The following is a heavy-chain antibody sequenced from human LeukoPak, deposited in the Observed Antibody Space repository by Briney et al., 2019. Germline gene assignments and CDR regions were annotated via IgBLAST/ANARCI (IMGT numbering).Heavy chain of an antibody. CDR1: GGSVSSYNSY. CDR2: IYADGSS. D-gene: IGHD3-22*01. J-gene: IGHJ4*02. Sequence: SETLSLTCTVSGGSVSSYNSYWNWPRQPAGQGLEWIGRIYADGSSTYNPSLKSQVPISVEAPKNQCSLRLSSLTAADTAVYYCARGYYYHRWGQGTLVTVSS. CDR3: ARGYYYHR. V-gene: IGHV4-61*02.